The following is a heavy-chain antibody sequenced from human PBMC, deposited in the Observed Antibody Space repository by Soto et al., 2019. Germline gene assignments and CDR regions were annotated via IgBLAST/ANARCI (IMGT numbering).Heavy chain of an antibody. CDR1: GFTFSNYA. J-gene: IGHJ4*02. D-gene: IGHD3-22*01. Sequence: GGSLRLSCSASGFTFSNYAIHWVRQAPGKGLEYVSAITTNGDNTYYADSVKGRFAISRDNSRNTLFLQMSSLRTEDTAVYYCVKPQGYYSDSATYYPVWGRGTLVTVSS. V-gene: IGHV3-64D*06. CDR2: ITTNGDNT. CDR3: VKPQGYYSDSATYYPV.